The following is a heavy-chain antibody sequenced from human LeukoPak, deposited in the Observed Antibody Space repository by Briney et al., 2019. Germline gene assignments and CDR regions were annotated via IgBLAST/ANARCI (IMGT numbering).Heavy chain of an antibody. J-gene: IGHJ3*02. Sequence: ASVKVSCKASGYTFTSYGISWVRQAPGQGLEWMGWISAYNGNTNYAQKLQGRVTITRNTSISTAYMELSSLRSEDTAVYYCASISTALRGYAFDIWGQGTMVTVSS. CDR3: ASISTALRGYAFDI. V-gene: IGHV1-18*01. D-gene: IGHD4/OR15-4a*01. CDR1: GYTFTSYG. CDR2: ISAYNGNT.